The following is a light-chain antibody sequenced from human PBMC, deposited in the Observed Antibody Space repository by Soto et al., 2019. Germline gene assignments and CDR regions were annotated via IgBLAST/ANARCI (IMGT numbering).Light chain of an antibody. Sequence: IHMTQSPSTLSGSXGDRVTLICRDRQTISSCLAWYQEKPGXAPKLLXFDASRLESGVPSRFSGSGSGTEFTLTITNRQPDDFATFYGQQYSTFPRTFGQGTKVDIK. CDR3: QQYSTFPRT. CDR2: DAS. V-gene: IGKV1-5*02. J-gene: IGKJ1*01. CDR1: QTISSC.